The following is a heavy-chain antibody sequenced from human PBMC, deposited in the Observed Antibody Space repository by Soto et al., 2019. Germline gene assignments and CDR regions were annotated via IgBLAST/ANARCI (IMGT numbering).Heavy chain of an antibody. J-gene: IGHJ4*02. Sequence: ASVKVSCKASGYTFATFGISWVRQAPGQGLEWMGWIDPKNGNTKDAQKFQGRVTMTTDTSTSTAYMELRSLRSDDTAVYFCAKEYCDTSRCFLPDYWGQGALVTVSS. V-gene: IGHV1-18*01. CDR1: GYTFATFG. D-gene: IGHD2-2*01. CDR2: IDPKNGNT. CDR3: AKEYCDTSRCFLPDY.